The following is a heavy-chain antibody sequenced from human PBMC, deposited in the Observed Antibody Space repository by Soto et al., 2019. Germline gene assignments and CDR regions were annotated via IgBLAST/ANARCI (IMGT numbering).Heavy chain of an antibody. CDR2: ISAYNGNT. D-gene: IGHD6-13*01. Sequence: QVQLVQSGAEVKKPGASVKVSCKASGYTFTSYGISWVRQAPGQGLEWMGWISAYNGNTNYAQKPQGRVTRTTDTPTSTAYRELRSLRSDDTAVYYCAGESSSSCHDYWGQGTLVTVSS. J-gene: IGHJ4*02. CDR1: GYTFTSYG. CDR3: AGESSSSCHDY. V-gene: IGHV1-18*01.